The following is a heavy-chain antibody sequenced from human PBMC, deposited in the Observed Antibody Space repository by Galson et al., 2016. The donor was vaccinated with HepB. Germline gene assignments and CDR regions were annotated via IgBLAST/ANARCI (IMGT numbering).Heavy chain of an antibody. CDR1: GFTFSDYS. V-gene: IGHV3-48*02. D-gene: IGHD1-26*01. Sequence: SLRLSCAASGFTFSDYSMNWVRQAPGKGLEWVSYISDSSSIIYYADSVRGRFTISRDNAKNSLYLQMNSLRDEDRAVYYCARGVYSETYLIWYFDLWGRGTLVTVSS. J-gene: IGHJ2*01. CDR2: ISDSSSII. CDR3: ARGVYSETYLIWYFDL.